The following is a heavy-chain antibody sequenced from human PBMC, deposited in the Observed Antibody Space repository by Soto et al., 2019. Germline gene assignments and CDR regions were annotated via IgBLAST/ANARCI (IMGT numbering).Heavy chain of an antibody. CDR2: IIPIFGTA. CDR3: ARDDTFGGVIRYYFDY. Sequence: QVQLVQSGAEVKKPGSSVKVSCKASGGTFSSYAISWVRQAPGKGLEWMGGIIPIFGTANYAQKFQGRVTITADESTSTAYMELSSLRSEDTAVYYCARDDTFGGVIRYYFDYWGQGTLVTVSS. D-gene: IGHD3-16*02. V-gene: IGHV1-69*12. CDR1: GGTFSSYA. J-gene: IGHJ4*02.